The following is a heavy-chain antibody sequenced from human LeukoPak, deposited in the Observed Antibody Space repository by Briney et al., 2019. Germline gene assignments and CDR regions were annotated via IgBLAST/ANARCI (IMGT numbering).Heavy chain of an antibody. CDR3: AKERLEYCSSTSCYFTYYFDY. Sequence: GGSLRLSCAASGFTFSNYAMSWVRQAPGKGLEWVSAISGSGGSTYYADSVKGRFTISRDNSKNTLYLQMNSLRAEDTAVYYCAKERLEYCSSTSCYFTYYFDYWGQGTLVTVSS. D-gene: IGHD2-2*01. V-gene: IGHV3-23*01. CDR1: GFTFSNYA. J-gene: IGHJ4*02. CDR2: ISGSGGST.